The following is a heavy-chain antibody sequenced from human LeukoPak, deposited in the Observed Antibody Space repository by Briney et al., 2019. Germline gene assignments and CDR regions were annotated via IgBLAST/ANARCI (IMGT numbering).Heavy chain of an antibody. CDR3: AKAVWFGESYYFDF. CDR2: IRYDGSSE. J-gene: IGHJ4*02. V-gene: IGHV3-30*02. D-gene: IGHD3-10*01. Sequence: GGSLRLSCAASGFTFSSYGMHWVRQAPGKGLEWVAFIRYDGSSEYYADSVKGRFTISRDISKNTLYLQMNSLRAEDTAVYYCAKAVWFGESYYFDFWGQGTLVTVSS. CDR1: GFTFSSYG.